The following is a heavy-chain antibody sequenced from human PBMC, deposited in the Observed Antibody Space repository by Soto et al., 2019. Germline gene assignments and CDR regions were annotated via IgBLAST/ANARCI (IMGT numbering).Heavy chain of an antibody. J-gene: IGHJ4*02. V-gene: IGHV3-33*05. D-gene: IGHD1-26*01. CDR3: VRDFVGPGLDY. CDR1: VFNFRNFG. Sequence: WGSLRFSCAPSVFNFRNFGMHWVGQAPGKGLEWVTFISFDASRKYYPDSLKGRFTVSRDNSNNTLFLQMNSLNVEDTAIYFCVRDFVGPGLDYWGQGTLVTVSS. CDR2: ISFDASRK.